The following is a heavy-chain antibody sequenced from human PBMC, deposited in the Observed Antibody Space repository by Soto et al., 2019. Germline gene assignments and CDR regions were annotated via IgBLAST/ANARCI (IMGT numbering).Heavy chain of an antibody. D-gene: IGHD3-22*01. Sequence: QVQLVQSGAEVKKPGSSVKVSCKASGGTFSSSTISCLRQAPGQGLEWMGRIIPILGIANYAQKFQGRVTITADKATSTAYMELSSLGSEDTAVYYCARDGSYYDGGEAYFQHWGQGTLVTVSS. CDR3: ARDGSYYDGGEAYFQH. V-gene: IGHV1-69*08. J-gene: IGHJ1*01. CDR1: GGTFSSST. CDR2: IIPILGIA.